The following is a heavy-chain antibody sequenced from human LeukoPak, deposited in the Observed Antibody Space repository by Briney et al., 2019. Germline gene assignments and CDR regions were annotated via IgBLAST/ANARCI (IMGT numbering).Heavy chain of an antibody. CDR2: IYNGGST. CDR1: GGSISSSSYY. D-gene: IGHD5-24*01. Sequence: SETLSLTCTVSGGSISSSSYYWGWIRQPPGKGLEWIGYIYNGGSTNYNPSLKSRVTMSLDTSKNQFSLNLNSVAAADTAVYYCARDWADRNGYNMHVGFDIWGPGTMVTVSS. CDR3: ARDWADRNGYNMHVGFDI. V-gene: IGHV4-61*01. J-gene: IGHJ3*02.